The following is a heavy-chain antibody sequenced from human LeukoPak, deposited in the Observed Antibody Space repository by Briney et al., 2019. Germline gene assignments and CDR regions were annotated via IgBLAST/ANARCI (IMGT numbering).Heavy chain of an antibody. J-gene: IGHJ4*02. CDR1: GFTFSSYG. Sequence: GGSLRLSCAASGFTFSSYGMSWVRQAPGKGLERVATISGSAYNTYYADSVKGRFTISRDNSANTVFLHMSSLRAEDTALYYCAKHSGSYFIYYVDSWGQGTLVTVSS. V-gene: IGHV3-23*01. CDR3: AKHSGSYFIYYVDS. D-gene: IGHD1-26*01. CDR2: ISGSAYNT.